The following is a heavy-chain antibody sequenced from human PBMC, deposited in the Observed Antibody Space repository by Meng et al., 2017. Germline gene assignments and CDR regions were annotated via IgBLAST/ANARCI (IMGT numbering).Heavy chain of an antibody. CDR2: MNPNSGNT. D-gene: IGHD6-19*01. V-gene: IGHV1-8*03. J-gene: IGHJ5*02. Sequence: QLQLVQSGAEVKNPGASVTVSCKASGYTFTSYDINWVRQATGQGLEWMGWMNPNSGNTGYAQKFQGRVTITRNTSISTAYMELSSLRSEDTAVYYCARGLAVAGTVFWFDPRGQGTLVTVSS. CDR3: ARGLAVAGTVFWFDP. CDR1: GYTFTSYD.